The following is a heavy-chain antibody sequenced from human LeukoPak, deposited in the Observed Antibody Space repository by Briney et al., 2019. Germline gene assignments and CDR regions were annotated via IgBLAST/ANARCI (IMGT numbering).Heavy chain of an antibody. D-gene: IGHD7-27*01. CDR2: ISNSGSSI. CDR1: GSTFSDSY. V-gene: IGHV3-11*04. J-gene: IGHJ4*02. Sequence: AGGSLRLSCAASGSTFSDSYMTWIRQAPGKGLEWVSYISNSGSSIYYADSVKGRFTTSRDNAKSSLYLQMNSRRAEDTAVYYCGRGHWGLDYWGQGALVTVSS. CDR3: GRGHWGLDY.